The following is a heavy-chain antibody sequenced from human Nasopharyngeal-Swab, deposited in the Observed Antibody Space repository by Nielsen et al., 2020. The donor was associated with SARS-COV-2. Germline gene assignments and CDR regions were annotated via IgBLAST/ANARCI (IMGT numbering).Heavy chain of an antibody. CDR1: GYTLTELS. J-gene: IGHJ6*02. Sequence: ASVKVSCKVSGYTLTELSMHWVQQAPGKGLEWMGGFDPEDGETIYAQKFQGRVTMTEDTSTDTAYMELSSLRSEDTAVYYCATVRAYYDILTGYSLPYGMDVWGQGTTVTVSS. CDR2: FDPEDGET. V-gene: IGHV1-24*01. D-gene: IGHD3-9*01. CDR3: ATVRAYYDILTGYSLPYGMDV.